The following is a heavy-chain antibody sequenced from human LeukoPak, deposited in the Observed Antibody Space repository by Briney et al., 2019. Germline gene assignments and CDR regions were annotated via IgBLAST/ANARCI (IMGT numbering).Heavy chain of an antibody. J-gene: IGHJ4*02. CDR3: ARDRRALIRGVIRKGFDY. CDR2: IRSSSTYI. CDR1: VLTFVSYT. Sequence: GGSLRLSCAASVLTFVSYTMNWVRQAPVKGLEWVSCIRSSSTYIYDADSVKGRFTISRDNAKNSLYLQMNSLRAEDTAVYYCARDRRALIRGVIRKGFDYWGQGTLVTVSS. D-gene: IGHD3-10*01. V-gene: IGHV3-21*01.